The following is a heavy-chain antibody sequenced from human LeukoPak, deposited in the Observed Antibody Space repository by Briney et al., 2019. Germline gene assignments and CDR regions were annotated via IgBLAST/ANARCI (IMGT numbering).Heavy chain of an antibody. CDR3: AKGSPNGAYYFDY. V-gene: IGHV3-30*02. J-gene: IGHJ4*02. Sequence: GGSLRLSCAASGFTFSSYGMHWVRQAPGKGLEWVAVIWYGGSNKYYADSVKGRFTISRDNSKNTLYLQMNSLRAEDTAVYYCAKGSPNGAYYFDYWGQGTLVTVSS. D-gene: IGHD1-1*01. CDR1: GFTFSSYG. CDR2: IWYGGSNK.